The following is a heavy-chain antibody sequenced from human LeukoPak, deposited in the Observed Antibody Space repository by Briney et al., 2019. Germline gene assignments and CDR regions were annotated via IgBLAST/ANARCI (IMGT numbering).Heavy chain of an antibody. CDR1: GFSLSDYG. D-gene: IGHD2-2*01. CDR2: ITMNSVR. J-gene: IGHJ4*02. V-gene: IGHV3-48*02. CDR3: TRGRYQFLGPNDY. Sequence: GGSLRLSCSASGFSLSDYGMSWVRRAPGKGLEWVSYITMNSVRLYADSMKGRFTISRDNDKNSVYLQMNSLRDEDTAMYYCTRGRYQFLGPNDYWGQGSLVTVSS.